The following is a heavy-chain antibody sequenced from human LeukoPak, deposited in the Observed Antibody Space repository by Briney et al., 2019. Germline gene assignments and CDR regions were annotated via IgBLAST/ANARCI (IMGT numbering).Heavy chain of an antibody. CDR3: ARDTSFAVGATLDF. CDR1: GFTFSSYA. V-gene: IGHV3-23*01. D-gene: IGHD1-26*01. J-gene: IGHJ4*02. CDR2: ISGSGGST. Sequence: GGSLRLSCAASGFTFSSYAMSWVRQAPGKGLEWVSAISGSGGSTYYADSVKGQFTISRDKSKNTLHLQMNSLRAEDTAIYYCARDTSFAVGATLDFWGQGTLVTVSS.